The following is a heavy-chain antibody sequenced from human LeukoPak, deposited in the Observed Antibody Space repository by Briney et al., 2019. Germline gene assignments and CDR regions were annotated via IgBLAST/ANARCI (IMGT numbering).Heavy chain of an antibody. Sequence: QTGGSLRLSCAASGFTFSSYWMTRVRQAPGEGLEWVANIKPDESEKYYLDSVKGRFTISRDNAKNSVYLQMNSLRAEDTAVYYCARGRFSFDYWGQGTLVTVSS. CDR1: GFTFSSYW. J-gene: IGHJ4*02. CDR2: IKPDESEK. CDR3: ARGRFSFDY. V-gene: IGHV3-7*03.